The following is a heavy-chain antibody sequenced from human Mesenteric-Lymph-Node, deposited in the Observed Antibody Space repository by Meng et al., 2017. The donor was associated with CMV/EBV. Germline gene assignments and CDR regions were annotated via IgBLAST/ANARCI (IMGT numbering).Heavy chain of an antibody. Sequence: GGSLRLSCAASGFTFSSYEMNWVRQAPGKGLEWVSYISSSGSTISYADSVKGRFTISRDNSKNTLYLQMNSLRVEDTAVYYCARNIAGDNKDSWGQGTLVTVSS. V-gene: IGHV3-48*03. J-gene: IGHJ4*02. D-gene: IGHD2/OR15-2a*01. CDR2: ISSSGSTI. CDR3: ARNIAGDNKDS. CDR1: GFTFSSYE.